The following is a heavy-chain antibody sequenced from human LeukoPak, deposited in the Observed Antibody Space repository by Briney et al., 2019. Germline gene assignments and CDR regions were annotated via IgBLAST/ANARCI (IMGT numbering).Heavy chain of an antibody. V-gene: IGHV3-15*01. CDR2: IKSKTGGGKT. CDR3: TTDAYCGGDCYSP. Sequence: SLRLSCAASGFTFSNAWMSWVRQAPGKGLEWFGRIKSKTGGGKTDYAAPVKGRFTISRDDSTNTLYLQMNSLKTEDTAMYYCTTDAYCGGDCYSPWGQGTLVTVSS. CDR1: GFTFSNAW. J-gene: IGHJ5*02. D-gene: IGHD2-21*02.